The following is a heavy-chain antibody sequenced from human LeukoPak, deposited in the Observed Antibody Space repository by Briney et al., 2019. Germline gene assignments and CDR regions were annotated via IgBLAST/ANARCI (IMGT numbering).Heavy chain of an antibody. V-gene: IGHV3-23*01. CDR1: GFTFSSYA. D-gene: IGHD5-24*01. J-gene: IGHJ1*01. CDR3: AKSAGWIQH. Sequence: GGSLRLSCAASGFTFSSYAMSWVRQAPGKGLEWISAICGSGGSTYYADPVRGRFTISRDNSKNTLYLQMSSLRAEDTAVYYWAKSAGWIQHWGQGTLVTVSS. CDR2: ICGSGGST.